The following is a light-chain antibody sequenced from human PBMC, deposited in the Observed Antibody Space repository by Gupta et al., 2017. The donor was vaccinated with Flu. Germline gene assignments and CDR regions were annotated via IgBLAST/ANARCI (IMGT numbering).Light chain of an antibody. Sequence: EIVLTQSPAPLSLSPGERATLSCRASQSVSKYLAWYQQKPGQAPRLLIYDASKRATGIPARYSGSGSGTDFTLTISSLEPEDVAVYYCQQRTNWPLTFGGGTKVEI. CDR1: QSVSKY. CDR2: DAS. V-gene: IGKV3-11*01. J-gene: IGKJ4*01. CDR3: QQRTNWPLT.